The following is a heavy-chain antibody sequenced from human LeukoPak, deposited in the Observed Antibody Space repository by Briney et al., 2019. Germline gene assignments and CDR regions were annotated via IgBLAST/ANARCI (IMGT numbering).Heavy chain of an antibody. CDR2: INPSGDST. D-gene: IGHD2-2*01. CDR1: GDTFTTYY. V-gene: IGHV1-46*01. J-gene: IGHJ4*02. CDR3: AIAALRYCSSSSCYKGFLDY. Sequence: GASVKVSCKASGDTFTTYYIHWVRQAPGQGLEWMGIINPSGDSTSYAQKFQGRVTVTRDTSTSTVYMELSSLRSEDTAVYYCAIAALRYCSSSSCYKGFLDYWGQGTLVTVSS.